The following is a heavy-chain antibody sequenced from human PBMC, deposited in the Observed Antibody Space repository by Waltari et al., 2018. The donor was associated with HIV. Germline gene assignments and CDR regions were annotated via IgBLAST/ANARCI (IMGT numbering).Heavy chain of an antibody. J-gene: IGHJ3*01. CDR2: LSGSGSTA. CDR1: GCNFRNFA. CDR3: ARSMRDLRPSAFDV. D-gene: IGHD2-8*01. Sequence: EVQLLESGGGLVQPGGSLRLSCKASGCNFRNFAMSWVRQAPGKGPEWVSALSGSGSTASYADYVKGRLTISRDFSNNTLFLQMNNLRPEDTAVYFCARSMRDLRPSAFDVWGQGTMVAISS. V-gene: IGHV3-23*01.